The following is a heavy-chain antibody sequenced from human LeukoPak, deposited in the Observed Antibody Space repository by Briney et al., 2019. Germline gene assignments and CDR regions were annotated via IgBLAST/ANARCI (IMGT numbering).Heavy chain of an antibody. Sequence: GGSLRLSCAASGFTFSAYAMNWLRQAPGKGLEWVAAISDTAEGTFYTDSVKGRFTISRDNSKNTLYLQMNSLRAEDTAVYYCARESDYWGQGTLVTVSS. V-gene: IGHV3-23*01. J-gene: IGHJ4*02. CDR3: ARESDY. CDR1: GFTFSAYA. CDR2: ISDTAEGT.